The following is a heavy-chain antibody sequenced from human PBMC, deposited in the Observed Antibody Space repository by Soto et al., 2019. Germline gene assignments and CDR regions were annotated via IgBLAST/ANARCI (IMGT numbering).Heavy chain of an antibody. V-gene: IGHV3-11*06. J-gene: IGHJ6*02. Sequence: LRLSCAASGFTFSDYYMSWIRQAPGKGLEWVSYISSSSSYTNYADSVKGRFTISRDNAKNSLYLQMNSLRAEDTAVYYCARSGEGDYCYYYGMDVWGQGATVTVSS. CDR1: GFTFSDYY. CDR2: ISSSSSYT. D-gene: IGHD3-3*01. CDR3: ARSGEGDYCYYYGMDV.